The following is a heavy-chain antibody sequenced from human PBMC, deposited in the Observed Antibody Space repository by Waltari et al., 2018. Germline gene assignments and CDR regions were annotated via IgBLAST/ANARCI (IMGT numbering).Heavy chain of an antibody. CDR1: GGLFSSYA. J-gene: IGHJ4*02. D-gene: IGHD6-13*01. CDR3: ARDAYSSSSLSPYYFDY. Sequence: QVQLVQSGAEVKKPGSSVKVSCKASGGLFSSYAISWVRQAHGQGLEWMGGIIPIFGTANYAQKFQGRVTITTDESTSTAYMELSSLRSEDTAVYYCARDAYSSSSLSPYYFDYWGQGTLVTVSS. V-gene: IGHV1-69*05. CDR2: IIPIFGTA.